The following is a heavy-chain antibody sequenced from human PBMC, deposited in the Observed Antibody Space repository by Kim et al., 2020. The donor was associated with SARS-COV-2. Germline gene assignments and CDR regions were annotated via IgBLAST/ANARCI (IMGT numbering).Heavy chain of an antibody. J-gene: IGHJ4*02. Sequence: TTYAPKFQGRVTMTRDTSTSTVYMDLGSLRSEDTAVYYCARDSSGGHFDYWGQGTLVTVSS. D-gene: IGHD6-19*01. CDR3: ARDSSGGHFDY. CDR2: T. V-gene: IGHV1-46*01.